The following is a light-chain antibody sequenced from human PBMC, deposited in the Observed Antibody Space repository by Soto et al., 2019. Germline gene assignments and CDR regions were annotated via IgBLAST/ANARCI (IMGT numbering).Light chain of an antibody. CDR3: QQTYRAPLT. Sequence: DIQMTQSPSSLSASVGDRVTITCRASQSISTYLNWYQQKPGKAPKVLIYGAPSLQSGVPSRFSGGGSGTDFTLSISSLQPEDFATYYCQQTYRAPLTFGGGTNVEIK. V-gene: IGKV1-39*01. J-gene: IGKJ4*01. CDR2: GAP. CDR1: QSISTY.